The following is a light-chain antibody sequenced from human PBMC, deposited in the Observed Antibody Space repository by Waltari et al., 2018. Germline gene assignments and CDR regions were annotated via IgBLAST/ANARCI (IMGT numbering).Light chain of an antibody. CDR1: QSRSSY. CDR3: QQRYNWPIT. Sequence: EIVLTQSPATLSLSPGERATLSCRASQSRSSYLAWYQQKPGPAPRLLIYDASNRATGIPARFSGSGSGTDFTLTISSLEPEDFAVYFCQQRYNWPITFGQGTRLEIK. V-gene: IGKV3-11*01. CDR2: DAS. J-gene: IGKJ5*01.